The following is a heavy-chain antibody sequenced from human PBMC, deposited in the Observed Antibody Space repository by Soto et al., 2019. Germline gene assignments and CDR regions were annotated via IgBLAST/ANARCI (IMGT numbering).Heavy chain of an antibody. D-gene: IGHD1-26*01. CDR3: ARDRGKQPPGY. V-gene: IGHV1-2*02. CDR2: MNPNSGGT. J-gene: IGHJ4*02. CDR1: VYSFTGYY. Sequence: GASVKVSCKASVYSFTGYYIHWVRQAPGQGLEWLGWMNPNSGGTNYVQKFQGRVTMTRDTSSSTAYMEMGSLRSDDTAVYYCARDRGKQPPGYWGQGTLVTVSS.